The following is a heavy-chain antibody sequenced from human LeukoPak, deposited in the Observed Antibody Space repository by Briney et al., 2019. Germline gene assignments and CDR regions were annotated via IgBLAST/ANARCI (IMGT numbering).Heavy chain of an antibody. J-gene: IGHJ4*02. V-gene: IGHV3-23*05. CDR3: AKKSVPNTPPTFDY. Sequence: GGSLRLSCAASGFTVSSNYMSWVRQAPGKGLEWVSGIDGSGSTTFYADSVKGRFTISRDNSMNTVYLQMNSLRAEDTAVYYCAKKSVPNTPPTFDYWGQGALVTVSS. CDR1: GFTVSSNY. CDR2: IDGSGSTT. D-gene: IGHD2-2*02.